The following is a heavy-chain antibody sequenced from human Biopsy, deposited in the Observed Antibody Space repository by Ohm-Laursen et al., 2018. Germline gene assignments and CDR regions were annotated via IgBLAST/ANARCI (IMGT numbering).Heavy chain of an antibody. CDR1: RDSISNYY. CDR3: ATTTMDTSGWYGNYFDS. V-gene: IGHV4-59*08. D-gene: IGHD6-19*01. CDR2: IYYTGST. J-gene: IGHJ4*02. Sequence: SDTLSLTCTVSRDSISNYYWTWIRQSPGKGLEWIGYIYYTGSTNYNPSVKSRVTMSVDTSKNQFSLKVYSVTAADTAIYYCATTTMDTSGWYGNYFDSWGQGALVTVSS.